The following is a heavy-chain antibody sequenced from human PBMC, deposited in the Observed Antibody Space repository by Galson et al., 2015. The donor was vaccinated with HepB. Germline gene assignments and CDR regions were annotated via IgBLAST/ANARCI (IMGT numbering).Heavy chain of an antibody. D-gene: IGHD3-3*01. CDR1: GFTFSNAW. V-gene: IGHV3-15*01. CDR2: IKSKTDGGTT. J-gene: IGHJ6*03. CDR3: TTDMLLEPTYYYYYYMDV. Sequence: SLRLSCAASGFTFSNAWMSWVRQAPGKGLEWVGRIKSKTDGGTTDYAAPVKGRFTISRDDSKNTLYLQMNSLKTEDTAVYYCTTDMLLEPTYYYYYYMDVWGKGTTVTVSS.